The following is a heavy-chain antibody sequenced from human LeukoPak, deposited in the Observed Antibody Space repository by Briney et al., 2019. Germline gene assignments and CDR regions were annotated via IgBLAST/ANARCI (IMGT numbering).Heavy chain of an antibody. V-gene: IGHV3-7*01. CDR1: GFTFSSYW. CDR2: IKQDGSEK. J-gene: IGHJ4*02. Sequence: PGGSLRLSCAASGFTFSSYWMSWVRQAPGKGLEWVANIKQDGSEKYYVDSVKGRFTISRDNAKNSLYLQMNSLRAEDTAVYYCARADIVVVVGATRFFDYWGQGTLVTVSS. D-gene: IGHD2-15*01. CDR3: ARADIVVVVGATRFFDY.